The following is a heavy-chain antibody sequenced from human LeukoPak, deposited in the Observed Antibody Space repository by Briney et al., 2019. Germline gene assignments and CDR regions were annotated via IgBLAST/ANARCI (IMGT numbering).Heavy chain of an antibody. CDR1: GGSFSGYY. D-gene: IGHD5-24*01. Sequence: PSETLSLTCAVYGGSFSGYYWSWIRQPPGKGLEWIGEINHSGSTNYNPSLKSRVTISVDTSKNQFSLKLSSVTAADTAVYYCVRRRDGYKHGLFDYWGQGTLVTVSS. J-gene: IGHJ4*02. CDR2: INHSGST. CDR3: VRRRDGYKHGLFDY. V-gene: IGHV4-34*01.